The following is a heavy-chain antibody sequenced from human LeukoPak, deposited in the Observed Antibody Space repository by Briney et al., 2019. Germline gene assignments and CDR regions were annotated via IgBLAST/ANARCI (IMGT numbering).Heavy chain of an antibody. V-gene: IGHV4-38-2*02. CDR3: ARDIGYDSSIDY. CDR2: ISHSGST. CDR1: GYSISSGYY. D-gene: IGHD5-12*01. J-gene: IGHJ4*02. Sequence: SETLSLTCTVSGYSISSGYYWGWIRQPPGKGLEWIGRISHSGSTYYSPSLKSRVTISVDTSKNQFSLKLSSVTAADTAVYYCARDIGYDSSIDYWGQGTLVTVSS.